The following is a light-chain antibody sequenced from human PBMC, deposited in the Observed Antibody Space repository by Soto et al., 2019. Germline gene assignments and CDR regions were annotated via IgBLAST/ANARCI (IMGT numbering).Light chain of an antibody. CDR2: GAS. Sequence: ETVMTQSPATLSVSPGERTTLSCRASQRVSSTLAWYQQRPGQAPRLLIYGASTRATGIPARFSGSGSGTEFTLTISSLQSEDLAVYYCQQYKNWPLTFGGGTKVAIE. V-gene: IGKV3-15*01. CDR1: QRVSST. J-gene: IGKJ4*01. CDR3: QQYKNWPLT.